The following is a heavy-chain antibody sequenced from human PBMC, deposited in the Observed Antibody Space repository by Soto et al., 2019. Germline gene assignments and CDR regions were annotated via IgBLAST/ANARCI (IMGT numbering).Heavy chain of an antibody. J-gene: IGHJ6*02. V-gene: IGHV5-51*01. CDR3: ASSISSHTLYYYYGMDV. CDR2: IYPGDSDT. Sequence: GESLKVSCKGSGYSFTSYWIGWVRQMPGKGLEWMGIIYPGDSDTRYSPSFQGQVTISADKSISTAYLQWSSLKASDTAMYYCASSISSHTLYYYYGMDVWGQGTTVTVSS. D-gene: IGHD2-2*01. CDR1: GYSFTSYW.